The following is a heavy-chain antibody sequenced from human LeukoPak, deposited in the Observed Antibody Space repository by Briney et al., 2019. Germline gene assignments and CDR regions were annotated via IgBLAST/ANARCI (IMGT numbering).Heavy chain of an antibody. D-gene: IGHD6-19*01. CDR1: GFTVSSNY. CDR3: ARVGSAWNYHFDS. V-gene: IGHV3-53*01. CDR2: IYSGGST. J-gene: IGHJ4*02. Sequence: SGGSLRLSCAASGFTVSSNYMSWVRQAPGKGLEWVSVIYSGGSTYYADSVKGRFTISRDNSKNTLYLQMNSLRAEDTAVYYCARVGSAWNYHFDSWGQGTLVTVSS.